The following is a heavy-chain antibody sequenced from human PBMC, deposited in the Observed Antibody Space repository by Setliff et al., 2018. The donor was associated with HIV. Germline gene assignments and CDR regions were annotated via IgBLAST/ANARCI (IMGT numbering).Heavy chain of an antibody. CDR3: ARSDSGWPHYQYHHTDV. D-gene: IGHD6-19*01. J-gene: IGHJ6*04. CDR2: TIPIFGKV. V-gene: IGHV1-69*13. Sequence: ASVKVSCKASGGRFRSFGFSWIRQAPGQGLEWMGGTIPIFGKVEYAQRFQDRVKITADESTSTAYMEMSSLTSEDTAIYYCARSDSGWPHYQYHHTDVWGKGTTVTVSS. CDR1: GGRFRSFG.